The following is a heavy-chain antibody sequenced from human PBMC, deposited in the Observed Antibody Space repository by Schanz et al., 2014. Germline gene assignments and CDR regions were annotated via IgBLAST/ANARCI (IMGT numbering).Heavy chain of an antibody. D-gene: IGHD1-1*01. Sequence: EVQLVESGGGLVQPGGSLILSCAASGFTLSNSDMPWVRQGTGKGLEWVSTIGYLGDTYYPDSVKGRFTVSRDSGQNSLYLQMNSLRAGNTPVYYCTSGTDWNLHYWGQGALVTVSS. J-gene: IGHJ4*02. CDR2: IGYLGDT. CDR1: GFTLSNSD. V-gene: IGHV3-13*01. CDR3: TSGTDWNLHY.